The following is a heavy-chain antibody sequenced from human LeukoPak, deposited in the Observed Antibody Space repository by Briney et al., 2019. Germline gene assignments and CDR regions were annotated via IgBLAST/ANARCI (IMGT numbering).Heavy chain of an antibody. J-gene: IGHJ4*02. Sequence: SETLSLTCTVSGGSISGYYWSWIRQPPGKGLEWIGYIYYSGSTNYNPSLKSRVTISVDTSKNQFSLKLSSVTAADTAVYYCARAKDGSSAELFGYWGQGTLVTVSS. CDR1: GGSISGYY. CDR2: IYYSGST. CDR3: ARAKDGSSAELFGY. V-gene: IGHV4-59*01. D-gene: IGHD3-10*01.